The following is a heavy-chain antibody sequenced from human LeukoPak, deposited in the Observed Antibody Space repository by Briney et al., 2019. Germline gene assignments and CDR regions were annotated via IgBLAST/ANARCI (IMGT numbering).Heavy chain of an antibody. V-gene: IGHV1-2*02. CDR3: VPYNDGSGYFDY. Sequence: GASVKVSCKTSGYTFTGYYMHWVRPAPGQGLEWMGWINPKSGGTNYAQNFQGRVTMTRDTSSSTAYMELSRLRSDDTAVYYCVPYNDGSGYFDYWGQGTLVTVSS. CDR2: INPKSGGT. J-gene: IGHJ4*02. CDR1: GYTFTGYY. D-gene: IGHD3-22*01.